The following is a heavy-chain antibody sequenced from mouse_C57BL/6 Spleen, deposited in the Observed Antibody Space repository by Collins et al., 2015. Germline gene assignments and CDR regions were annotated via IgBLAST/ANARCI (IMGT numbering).Heavy chain of an antibody. Sequence: LVKPGASVKLSCKASGYTFTSYWMQWVKQRPGQGLEWIGEIDPSDSYTNYNQKFKGKATLTIDTSSSTAYMQLSSLTSEDSAVYYCARKAAIYYDYDGYFDVWGTGTTVTVSS. D-gene: IGHD2-4*01. CDR3: ARKAAIYYDYDGYFDV. J-gene: IGHJ1*03. V-gene: IGHV1-50*01. CDR2: IDPSDSYT. CDR1: GYTFTSYW.